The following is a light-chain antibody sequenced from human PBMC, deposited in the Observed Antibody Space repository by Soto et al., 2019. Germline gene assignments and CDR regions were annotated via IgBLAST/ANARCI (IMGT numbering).Light chain of an antibody. Sequence: AIQMTQSPSSLSVSVGDRITITCRASQDIRNDLGWYQQKPGKAPKLLIYGTSNLQSGVPSRFSGSGSGTDFTLTISSLQPEDFATYYCLQYHTYSWTFGLGTKVEIK. CDR3: LQYHTYSWT. CDR1: QDIRND. V-gene: IGKV1-6*01. J-gene: IGKJ1*01. CDR2: GTS.